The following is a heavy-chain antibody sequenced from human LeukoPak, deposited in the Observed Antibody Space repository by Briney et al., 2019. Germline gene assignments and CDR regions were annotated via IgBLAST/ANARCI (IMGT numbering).Heavy chain of an antibody. J-gene: IGHJ4*02. Sequence: GGSLSLSRAGSGLTFSRHWMGGVGRAPGKGAERVASIKKDGSQYYIDSVTGRGIISRDKSKISLYPQVNSLRAEDTAVYSCAKVPDYCDRLDFFDYWGQGTLVTVSS. V-gene: IGHV3-7*01. CDR3: AKVPDYCDRLDFFDY. CDR1: GLTFSRHW. CDR2: IKKDGSQ. D-gene: IGHD4-17*01.